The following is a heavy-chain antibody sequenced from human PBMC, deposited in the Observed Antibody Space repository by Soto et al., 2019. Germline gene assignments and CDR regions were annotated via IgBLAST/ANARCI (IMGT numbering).Heavy chain of an antibody. D-gene: IGHD6-19*01. Sequence: GGSLRLSCAASGFTFSSYAMSWVRQAPGKGLEWVCAISGSGGSTYYADSVKGRFTISRDNSKNTLYLQMNSLRAEDTAVYYCAKDPPLQQWLVGGFDYGAQGTMVAAS. CDR1: GFTFSSYA. CDR2: ISGSGGST. CDR3: AKDPPLQQWLVGGFDY. J-gene: IGHJ4*02. V-gene: IGHV3-23*01.